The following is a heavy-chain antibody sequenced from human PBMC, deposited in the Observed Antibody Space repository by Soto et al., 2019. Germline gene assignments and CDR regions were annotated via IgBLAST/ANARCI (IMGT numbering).Heavy chain of an antibody. CDR2: IYYSGST. J-gene: IGHJ5*02. D-gene: IGHD3-10*01. CDR3: AREEGSGSYYNWFDP. V-gene: IGHV4-59*01. Sequence: SETLSLTCTVSGGSISSYYWSWIRQPPGKGLEWIGYIYYSGSTNYNPSLKSRVTISVDTSKNQFSLKLSSVTAADTAVYYCAREEGSGSYYNWFDPWGQGTLVTVSS. CDR1: GGSISSYY.